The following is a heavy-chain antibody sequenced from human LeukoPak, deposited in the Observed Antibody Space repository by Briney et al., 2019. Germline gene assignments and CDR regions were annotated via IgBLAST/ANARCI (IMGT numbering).Heavy chain of an antibody. J-gene: IGHJ4*02. CDR1: GFTFSSYW. Sequence: PGGSLRLSCAASGFTFSSYWMHWVRQAPGKGLEWVAAISDDATITYYADSVKGRFTISRDNSRDTLFLQMSSLKDEDAAIYYCAKGYSDTARFDSWGQGTLVTVSS. D-gene: IGHD5-12*01. CDR2: ISDDATIT. V-gene: IGHV3-23*01. CDR3: AKGYSDTARFDS.